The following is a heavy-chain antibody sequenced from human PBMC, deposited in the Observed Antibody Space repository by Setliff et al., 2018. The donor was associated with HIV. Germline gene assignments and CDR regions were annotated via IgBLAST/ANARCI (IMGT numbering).Heavy chain of an antibody. CDR1: GDSISRYY. CDR3: ARGNTISEVVTTNWLDP. V-gene: IGHV4-59*01. CDR2: IDYTGST. Sequence: PSETLSLTCSVSGDSISRYYWSWIRQPPGKGLEWIGYIDYTGSTSYNPSLKSRVTISEDTSKDQISLRLRFVTAADTAVYYCARGNTISEVVTTNWLDPWGHGTLVTVSS. D-gene: IGHD3-3*01. J-gene: IGHJ5*02.